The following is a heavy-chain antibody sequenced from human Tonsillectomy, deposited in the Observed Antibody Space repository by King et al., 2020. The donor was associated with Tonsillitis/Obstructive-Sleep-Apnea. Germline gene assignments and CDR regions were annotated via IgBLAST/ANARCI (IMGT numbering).Heavy chain of an antibody. D-gene: IGHD3-16*01. Sequence: VQLVASGGGVVQPGRSLRLSCAASGFTFSSYAMHWVRQAPGKGLEWVAVISYDGSNKYYADSVKGRFTISRDNSKNTLYLQMNSLRAEDTAVYYCAREIAFGGSLGYYYYYMDVWGKGTTVTVSS. V-gene: IGHV3-30*01. CDR1: GFTFSSYA. CDR2: ISYDGSNK. J-gene: IGHJ6*03. CDR3: AREIAFGGSLGYYYYYMDV.